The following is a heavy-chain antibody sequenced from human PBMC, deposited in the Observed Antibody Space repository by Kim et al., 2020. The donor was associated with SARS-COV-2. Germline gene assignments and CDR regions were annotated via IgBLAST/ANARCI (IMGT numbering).Heavy chain of an antibody. Sequence: GESLKISCKGSGYSFTTYWIGWVRQMPGKGLECMGIIYPGDSDTRYSPSFQGQVTISADKSIDTTYLQWSSLKASDTAIYYCARHVGPGPDYTPFDFWGQGTLVTVSS. V-gene: IGHV5-51*01. CDR1: GYSFTTYW. D-gene: IGHD3-3*01. CDR2: IYPGDSDT. CDR3: ARHVGPGPDYTPFDF. J-gene: IGHJ4*02.